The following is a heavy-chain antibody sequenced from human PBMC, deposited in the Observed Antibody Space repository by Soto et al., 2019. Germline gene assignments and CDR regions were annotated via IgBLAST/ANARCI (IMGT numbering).Heavy chain of an antibody. CDR3: ASRDPGTSADY. D-gene: IGHD1-7*01. CDR2: IYRTGST. CDR1: GGSFASNNW. Sequence: SETLSLTCAVSGGSFASNNWWTWVRQPPGQGLEWIGEIYRTGSTNYNPSLKSRVTISLDKSENQFSLKVTSLTAADTAVYYCASRDPGTSADYWGQGTLVTVSS. V-gene: IGHV4-4*02. J-gene: IGHJ4*02.